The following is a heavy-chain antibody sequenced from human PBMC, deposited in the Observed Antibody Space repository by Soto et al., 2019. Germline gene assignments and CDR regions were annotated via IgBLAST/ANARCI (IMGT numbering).Heavy chain of an antibody. CDR1: GYSFTSYW. V-gene: IGHV5-51*01. D-gene: IGHD3-22*01. CDR2: IYPGDSDT. Sequence: GESLKISCKGSGYSFTSYWISWVRQMPGKGLEWMGIIYPGDSDTRYSPSFQGQVTITVDKSINTAYLQWSRLKASDTAIYYCARQRLWGTSGYYYFENWGQGTLVTVSS. J-gene: IGHJ4*02. CDR3: ARQRLWGTSGYYYFEN.